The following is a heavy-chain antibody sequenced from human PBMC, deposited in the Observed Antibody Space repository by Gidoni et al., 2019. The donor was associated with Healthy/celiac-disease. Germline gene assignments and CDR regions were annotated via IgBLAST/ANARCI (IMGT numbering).Heavy chain of an antibody. Sequence: EVQLVQSGAEVKKPGESLKISCKGSGYSFTSYWNGWVRQVPGKGLEWVGIIYPGDSDTRYSPSVQGQVTISADKSISTAYLQWSSLKASDTAMYYCARRDCSGGSCYEGGVDYWGQGTLVTVSS. J-gene: IGHJ4*02. D-gene: IGHD2-15*01. CDR2: IYPGDSDT. V-gene: IGHV5-51*01. CDR3: ARRDCSGGSCYEGGVDY. CDR1: GYSFTSYW.